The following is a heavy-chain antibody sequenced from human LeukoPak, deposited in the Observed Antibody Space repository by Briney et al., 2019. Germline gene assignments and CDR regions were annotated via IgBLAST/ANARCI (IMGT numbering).Heavy chain of an antibody. CDR2: INPSGGST. V-gene: IGHV1-46*01. CDR1: GYTFTSYY. D-gene: IGHD3-3*01. Sequence: GASVKVSCKASGYTFTSYYMHWVRQAPGQGLEWMGIINPSGGSTSYAQKFQGRVTMTRDTSTSTVYMELSSLRSEDTAVYYCARDGGTIFGVVIANAFDIWGQGTMVTVSS. J-gene: IGHJ3*02. CDR3: ARDGGTIFGVVIANAFDI.